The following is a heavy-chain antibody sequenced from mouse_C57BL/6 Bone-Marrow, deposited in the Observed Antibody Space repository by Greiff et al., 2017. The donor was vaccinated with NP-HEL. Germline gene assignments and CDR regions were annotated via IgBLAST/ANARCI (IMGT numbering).Heavy chain of an antibody. CDR3: ARHEEELAWFAY. Sequence: VQVVESGAELVKPGASVKLSCKASGYTFTEYTIHWVKQRSGQGLEWIGWFYPGSGSIKYNEKFKDKATLTADKSSSTVYMELSRLTSEDSAVYFCARHEEELAWFAYWGQGTLVTVSA. CDR2: FYPGSGSI. CDR1: GYTFTEYT. D-gene: IGHD3-1*01. V-gene: IGHV1-62-2*01. J-gene: IGHJ3*01.